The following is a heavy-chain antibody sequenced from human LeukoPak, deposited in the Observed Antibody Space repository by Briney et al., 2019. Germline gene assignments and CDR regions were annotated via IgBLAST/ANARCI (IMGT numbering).Heavy chain of an antibody. Sequence: SVKVSCKASGGTFSSYAISWVRQAPGQGLEWMGGIIPIFGTANYAQKFQGRVTITADESTSTAYMELSSLRSEDTAVYYCARDGRRGGYARHGLDYWGQGTLVTVSS. D-gene: IGHD5-24*01. CDR3: ARDGRRGGYARHGLDY. V-gene: IGHV1-69*13. CDR1: GGTFSSYA. CDR2: IIPIFGTA. J-gene: IGHJ4*02.